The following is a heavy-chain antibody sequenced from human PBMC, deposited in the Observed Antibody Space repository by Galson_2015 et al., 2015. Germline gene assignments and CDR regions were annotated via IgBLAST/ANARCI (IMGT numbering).Heavy chain of an antibody. D-gene: IGHD3-22*01. CDR1: GFTFSSYA. Sequence: SLRLSCAASGFTFSSYAMGWVRQAPGKGLEWVSAISGSGGSTYYADSVKGRFTISRDNSKNTLYLQMNSLRAEDTAVYYCAKEYYYDSSGWGAFDIWGQGTMVTVSS. CDR2: ISGSGGST. V-gene: IGHV3-23*01. J-gene: IGHJ3*02. CDR3: AKEYYYDSSGWGAFDI.